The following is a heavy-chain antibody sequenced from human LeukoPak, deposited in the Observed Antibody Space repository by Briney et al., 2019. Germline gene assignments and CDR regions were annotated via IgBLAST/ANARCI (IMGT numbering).Heavy chain of an antibody. V-gene: IGHV3-23*01. Sequence: GGSLRLSCAASGFTFSSFSMNWVRQAPGKGLEWVSTVSGSGGSAYFADSVKGRFTISRDNSNNTLYLQMNSLRDEETAVYYCARGRYYDKSGYFDFWGQGTLVTISS. J-gene: IGHJ4*02. CDR3: ARGRYYDKSGYFDF. CDR2: VSGSGGSA. CDR1: GFTFSSFS. D-gene: IGHD3-22*01.